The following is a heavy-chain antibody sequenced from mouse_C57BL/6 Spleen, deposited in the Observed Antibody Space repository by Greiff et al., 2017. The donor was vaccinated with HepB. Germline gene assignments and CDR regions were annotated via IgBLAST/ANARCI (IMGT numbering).Heavy chain of an antibody. CDR2: IHPNSGST. D-gene: IGHD2-4*01. V-gene: IGHV1-64*01. J-gene: IGHJ2*01. CDR3: ARDYDYDRVDY. Sequence: QVQLQQPGAELVKPGASVKLSCKASGYTFTSYWMHWVKQRPGQGLEWIGMIHPNSGSTNYNEKFKSKATLTVDKSSSTAYMQLSSLTSEDSAVYYCARDYDYDRVDYWGQGTTLTVSS. CDR1: GYTFTSYW.